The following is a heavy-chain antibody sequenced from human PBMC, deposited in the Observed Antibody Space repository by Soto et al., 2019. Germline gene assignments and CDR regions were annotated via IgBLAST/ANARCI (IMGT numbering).Heavy chain of an antibody. CDR2: IYHSGST. CDR3: ARDQGHPLSGANWFDP. V-gene: IGHV4-38-2*02. CDR1: GYSISSGYY. D-gene: IGHD2-15*01. J-gene: IGHJ5*02. Sequence: PSETLSLTCAVSGYSISSGYYWGWIRQPPGKGVEWIGSIYHSGSTYYNPSLKSRVTISVDTSTNQFSLKLSSVTAADTAVYYCARDQGHPLSGANWFDPWGQGTLVTVSS.